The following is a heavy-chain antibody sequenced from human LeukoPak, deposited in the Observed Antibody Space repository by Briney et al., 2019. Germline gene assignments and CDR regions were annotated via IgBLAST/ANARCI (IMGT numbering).Heavy chain of an antibody. Sequence: ASVKVSCKASGYTFTSYGISWVRQAPGQGLEWMGGIIPIFGTANYAQKFQGRVTITTDESTSTAYMELSSLRSEDTAVYYCARTNLDCKNGVCYDYWGQGTLVTVSS. CDR1: GYTFTSYG. J-gene: IGHJ4*02. V-gene: IGHV1-69*05. CDR2: IIPIFGTA. CDR3: ARTNLDCKNGVCYDY. D-gene: IGHD2-8*01.